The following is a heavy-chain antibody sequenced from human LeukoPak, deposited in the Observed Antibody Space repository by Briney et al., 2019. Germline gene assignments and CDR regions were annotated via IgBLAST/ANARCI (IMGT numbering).Heavy chain of an antibody. D-gene: IGHD4-17*01. J-gene: IGHJ5*02. CDR2: ISSTGDTI. CDR3: ARDRGYGDYWWFDP. V-gene: IGHV3-48*03. CDR1: GFAFSSYE. Sequence: PGGSLRLSCAASGFAFSSYEMNWVRQAPGKGLEWVSYISSTGDTIYYADSVKGRFTISRDNAKNSLYLQMNSLRAEDTAVYYCARDRGYGDYWWFDPWGQGTLVTVSS.